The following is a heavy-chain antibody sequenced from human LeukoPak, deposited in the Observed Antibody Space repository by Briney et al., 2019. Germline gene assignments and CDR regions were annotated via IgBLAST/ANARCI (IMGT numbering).Heavy chain of an antibody. Sequence: GGSLRLSYAASGFTFSSYGMHWVRQAPGKGLEWVAVISYDGSNKYYADSVKGRFTISRDDSKNTLYLQMNSLRAEDTAVYYCAKGKRVVVVAATYFDYWGQGTLVTVSS. CDR3: AKGKRVVVVAATYFDY. J-gene: IGHJ4*02. V-gene: IGHV3-30*18. CDR2: ISYDGSNK. CDR1: GFTFSSYG. D-gene: IGHD2-15*01.